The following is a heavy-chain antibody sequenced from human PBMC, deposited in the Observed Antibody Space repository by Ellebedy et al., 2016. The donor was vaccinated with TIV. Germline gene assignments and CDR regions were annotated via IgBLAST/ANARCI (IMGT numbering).Heavy chain of an antibody. V-gene: IGHV4-59*01. J-gene: IGHJ4*02. D-gene: IGHD3-10*01. CDR2: IYYSGST. CDR3: SGAYGRATPKY. CDR1: GGSISSYY. Sequence: MPSETLSLTCTASGGSISSYYWSWFRQPPGKGLEWIGYIYYSGSTNYNPSLKSRVAISVDTSKNQFSLKLSSVTAADTAVYFCSGAYGRATPKYWGQGTLVTVSS.